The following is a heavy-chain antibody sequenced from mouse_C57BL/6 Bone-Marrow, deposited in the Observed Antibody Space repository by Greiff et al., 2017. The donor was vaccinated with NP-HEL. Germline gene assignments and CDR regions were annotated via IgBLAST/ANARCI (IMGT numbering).Heavy chain of an antibody. CDR2: IDPENGDT. J-gene: IGHJ4*01. V-gene: IGHV14-4*01. Sequence: VQLQQSGAELVRPGASVKLSCTASGFNITDDYMHWVKQRPEQGLEWIGWIDPENGDTEYASKFQGKATITADTSSNTAYLQLSSLTSEDTAVYYCTPHFYAMDYWGQGTSVTVSS. CDR3: TPHFYAMDY. CDR1: GFNITDDY.